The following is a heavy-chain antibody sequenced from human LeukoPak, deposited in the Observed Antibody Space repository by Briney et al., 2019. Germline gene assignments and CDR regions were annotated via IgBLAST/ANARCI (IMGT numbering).Heavy chain of an antibody. D-gene: IGHD2-8*01. CDR1: GFTFISYA. J-gene: IGHJ4*02. CDR3: AKVFRYRTSSYLDS. Sequence: GGSLRLSCAASGFTFISYAMSWVRQAPGKGLEWVSSISATGASTYYVDSVKGRFTVSRDNSNNTVYLRMSTLGAEDTAVYYCAKVFRYRTSSYLDSWGRGILVTVSS. CDR2: ISATGAST. V-gene: IGHV3-23*01.